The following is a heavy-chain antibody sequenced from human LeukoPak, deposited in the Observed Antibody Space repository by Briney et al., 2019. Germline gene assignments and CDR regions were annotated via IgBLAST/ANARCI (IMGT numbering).Heavy chain of an antibody. V-gene: IGHV5-51*01. CDR3: ARSLGSFDFDY. Sequence: GESLKISCKGSGYSFTKYWIAWVRQMPGKGLEWKGIIYPGDSDTRYSPSFRGQVTISADKSVNTAYLQWTSLKASDTAIYFCARSLGSFDFDYWGQGTLVTVSS. CDR2: IYPGDSDT. J-gene: IGHJ4*02. CDR1: GYSFTKYW. D-gene: IGHD2-15*01.